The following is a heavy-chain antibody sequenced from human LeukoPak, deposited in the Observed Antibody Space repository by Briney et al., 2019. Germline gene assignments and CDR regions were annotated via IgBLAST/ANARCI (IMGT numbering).Heavy chain of an antibody. CDR3: AREGGPYSSTLRGH. D-gene: IGHD6-19*01. CDR1: GFTVSTNY. J-gene: IGHJ4*02. Sequence: GGSLRLSCAASGFTVSTNYMSWVRQAPGKGLEWVSIMYSSGSTDYADSVKGRFTIFRDNSKNTLYLQMNSLGVEDTAVYYCAREGGPYSSTLRGHWGQGTLVTVSS. V-gene: IGHV3-53*01. CDR2: MYSSGST.